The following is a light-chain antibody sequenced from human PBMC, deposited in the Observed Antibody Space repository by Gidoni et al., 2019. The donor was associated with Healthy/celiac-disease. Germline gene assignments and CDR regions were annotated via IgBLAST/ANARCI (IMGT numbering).Light chain of an antibody. CDR1: SSDVGGYNY. Sequence: QSALTQPASVSGSPGPSNTISCTGTSSDVGGYNYVSWYQQHPGKAPKLMIYDVSKRPSGVSNRFSGSKSGNTASLTSSGLQAEDEADYYCSSYTSSSTLVFGGGTKLTGL. CDR2: DVS. V-gene: IGLV2-14*01. CDR3: SSYTSSSTLV. J-gene: IGLJ3*02.